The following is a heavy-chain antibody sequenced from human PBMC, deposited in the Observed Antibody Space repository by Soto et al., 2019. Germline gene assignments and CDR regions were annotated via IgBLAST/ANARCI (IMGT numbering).Heavy chain of an antibody. J-gene: IGHJ3*02. CDR2: VHHSGAT. Sequence: QVQLQESGPGLVKPSGTLSLTCAVSGGSVNTGYWWSWVRQPPGKGLEWIGEVHHSGATNYIQSLTSRLTMSVDKSGNQVSLELTSVGAADTAVYYCARESFEYYYDSSVVQGPSGAFDIWGQGTMVTVSS. CDR3: ARESFEYYYDSSVVQGPSGAFDI. D-gene: IGHD3-22*01. CDR1: GGSVNTGYW. V-gene: IGHV4-4*02.